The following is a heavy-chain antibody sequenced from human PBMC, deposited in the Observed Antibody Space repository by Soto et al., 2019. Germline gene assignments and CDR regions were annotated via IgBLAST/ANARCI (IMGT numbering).Heavy chain of an antibody. CDR3: AKDNSGYDYQLLDY. V-gene: IGHV3-23*01. Sequence: GGSLRLSCAASGFKFSSYAMTWVRQAKGKGLEWVSAISGSGGSTYYAGSVKGRFTISRDNSKNTLYLQMNSLRAEDTAVYYCAKDNSGYDYQLLDYWGQGTLVTVSS. J-gene: IGHJ4*02. D-gene: IGHD5-12*01. CDR1: GFKFSSYA. CDR2: ISGSGGST.